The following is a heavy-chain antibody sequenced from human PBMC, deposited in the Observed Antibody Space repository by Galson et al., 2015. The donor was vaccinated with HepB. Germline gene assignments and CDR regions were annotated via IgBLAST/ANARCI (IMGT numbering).Heavy chain of an antibody. Sequence: SLRLSCAASGFIFSGYYMAWIRQAPGKGLEWVSYISSRSTHTNYADSVKGRFTISRDNAKNSLFLQMHSLTAEDTAVYYCARVWERGYDFDYWGQGTLVTVSS. CDR3: ARVWERGYDFDY. CDR2: ISSRSTHT. J-gene: IGHJ4*02. CDR1: GFIFSGYY. D-gene: IGHD5-12*01. V-gene: IGHV3-11*06.